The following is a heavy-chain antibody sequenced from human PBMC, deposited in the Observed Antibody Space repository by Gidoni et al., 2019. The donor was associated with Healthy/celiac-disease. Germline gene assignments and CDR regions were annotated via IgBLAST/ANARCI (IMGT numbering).Heavy chain of an antibody. Sequence: QITLKESGPTLVKPTQTLTLTCPFSGFSLSTSLVGVGWIRQPPGKALEWLALIYWEDDKRYSPSLKSRLTILKDHAKLQVVLTMTNMDPVYSATYYCAHLSSWYGETYYYYGMDVWGQGNTVTVSS. CDR1: GFSLSTSLVG. J-gene: IGHJ6*02. V-gene: IGHV2-5*02. D-gene: IGHD6-13*01. CDR2: IYWEDDK. CDR3: AHLSSWYGETYYYYGMDV.